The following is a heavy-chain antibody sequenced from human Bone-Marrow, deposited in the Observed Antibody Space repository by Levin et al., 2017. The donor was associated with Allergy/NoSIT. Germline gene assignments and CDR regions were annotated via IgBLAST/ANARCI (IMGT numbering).Heavy chain of an antibody. CDR1: GDSISGNSYY. V-gene: IGHV4-39*01. Sequence: SETLSLTCSVSGDSISGNSYYWGWIRQPPGKGLEWIGSLFYGGATYYRPSLKSRVTISEDTSKNQVSLRLTSVTAADTAVYFCAGGRYSFHFDYWGQGSVVSVSS. D-gene: IGHD4-11*01. CDR2: LFYGGAT. J-gene: IGHJ4*02. CDR3: AGGRYSFHFDY.